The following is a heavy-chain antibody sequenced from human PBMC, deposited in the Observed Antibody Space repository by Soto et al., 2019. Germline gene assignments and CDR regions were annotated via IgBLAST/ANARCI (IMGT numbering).Heavy chain of an antibody. Sequence: TLSLTCTVSGGSISSNSHYWTWIRQHPGKGLEWIGYIYYSGNTYYNPSLKSRVTMSVDTSKNQFSLKLSSVTAADTAVYYCARDSSGRQYYYYGMDVWGQGTTVTVSS. CDR2: IYYSGNT. CDR1: GGSISSNSHY. D-gene: IGHD6-19*01. CDR3: ARDSSGRQYYYYGMDV. J-gene: IGHJ6*02. V-gene: IGHV4-31*03.